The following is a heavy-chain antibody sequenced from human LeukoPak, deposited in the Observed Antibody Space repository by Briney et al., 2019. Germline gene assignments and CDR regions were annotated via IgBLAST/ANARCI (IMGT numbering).Heavy chain of an antibody. CDR1: GYSFTSYW. Sequence: GESLKISCKGSGYSFTSYWIGWVRQMPGKGLEWMGIIYPGDSDTRYSPSFQGQVTISADKSISTAYLQWNSLKASDTAMYYCARFVGACSGGSCYSDSWGQGTLITVSS. V-gene: IGHV5-51*01. CDR2: IYPGDSDT. CDR3: ARFVGACSGGSCYSDS. J-gene: IGHJ4*02. D-gene: IGHD2-15*01.